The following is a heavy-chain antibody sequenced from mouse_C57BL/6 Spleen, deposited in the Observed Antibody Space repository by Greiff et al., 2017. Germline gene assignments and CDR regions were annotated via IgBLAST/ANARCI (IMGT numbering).Heavy chain of an antibody. CDR2: IDPSGSYT. CDR1: GFTFTSYW. J-gene: IGHJ2*01. D-gene: IGHD3-1*01. Sequence: QVQLQQPGAGLVKPGASVKLSCKASGFTFTSYWMHWVQQRPGQGLEWIGEIDPSGSYTNYHQKLKGKSTLTVDKSPSTAYMHISSLTSEDSAVYYCARRGLDVGYFDDWGQGTTLTVSS. V-gene: IGHV1-69*01. CDR3: ARRGLDVGYFDD.